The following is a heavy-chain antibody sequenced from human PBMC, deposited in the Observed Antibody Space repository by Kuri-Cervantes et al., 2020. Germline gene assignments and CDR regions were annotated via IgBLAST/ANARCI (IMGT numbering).Heavy chain of an antibody. Sequence: ASVKVSCKASGGTFSNYAISWVRQAPGQGLEWMGWMNPNSGNTGYAQKFQGRVTMTRNTSISTAYMELSSPRSDDTAVYYCARCVAVPAALGRYYYYYYMDVWGKGTTVTVSS. J-gene: IGHJ6*03. V-gene: IGHV1-8*02. D-gene: IGHD2-2*01. CDR1: GGTFSNYA. CDR3: ARCVAVPAALGRYYYYYYMDV. CDR2: MNPNSGNT.